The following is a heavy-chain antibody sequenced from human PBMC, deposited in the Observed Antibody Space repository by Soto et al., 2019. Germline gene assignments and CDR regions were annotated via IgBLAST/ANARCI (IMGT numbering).Heavy chain of an antibody. D-gene: IGHD6-19*01. J-gene: IGHJ6*02. CDR3: ARAPPFSGIIRGTRRMDV. CDR2: ISAYNGDT. CDR1: GYSFTTHG. V-gene: IGHV1-18*04. Sequence: GASVKVSCKASGYSFTTHGISWVRRAPGHGLEWMGWISAYNGDTHYVQRFQGRLTMTTDTSTSTAYMELRSLTPDDTAVYYCARAPPFSGIIRGTRRMDVWGQGTTVTVSS.